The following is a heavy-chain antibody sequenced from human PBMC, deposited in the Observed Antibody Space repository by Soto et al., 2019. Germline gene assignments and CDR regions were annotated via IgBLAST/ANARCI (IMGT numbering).Heavy chain of an antibody. Sequence: QSGGSLRLSCAASGFTFSSYAMSWVRQAPGKGLEWVSAISGSGGSTYYADSVKGRFTISRDNSKNTLYLQMNSLRAEDTVVYYCAKDQYSSSYNWFDPWGQGTLVTVSS. CDR1: GFTFSSYA. CDR2: ISGSGGST. D-gene: IGHD6-13*01. V-gene: IGHV3-23*01. CDR3: AKDQYSSSYNWFDP. J-gene: IGHJ5*02.